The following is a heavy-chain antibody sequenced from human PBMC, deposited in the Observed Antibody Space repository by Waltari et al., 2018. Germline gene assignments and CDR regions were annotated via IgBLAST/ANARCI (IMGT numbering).Heavy chain of an antibody. D-gene: IGHD2-2*01. CDR3: AGDRAIGLFFDY. CDR2: VHHSGKT. Sequence: GQGLVKPSGTLSLTCAVSGDSISGNYWWSWVRQSPEKGLEWIGQVHHSGKTHYNPSLQSRVTISLDKPKNQFSLNLNSVTGADTAVYYCAGDRAIGLFFDYWGRGTLVAVSS. J-gene: IGHJ4*02. CDR1: GDSISGNYW. V-gene: IGHV4-4*02.